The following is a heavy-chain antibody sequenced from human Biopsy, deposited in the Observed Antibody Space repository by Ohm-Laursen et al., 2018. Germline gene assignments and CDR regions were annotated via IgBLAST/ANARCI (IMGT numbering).Heavy chain of an antibody. V-gene: IGHV4-59*08. Sequence: GTLSLTRTVSGDSITTYYWNWIRQAPGKGLEWIGNIYYRGNTNYSPSLKSRVTISLDTSKNQFSLKLNSVTATDTAVYYCARRLPLRGYAFDVWGQGTLVTVS. CDR1: GDSITTYY. D-gene: IGHD3-10*01. CDR2: IYYRGNT. CDR3: ARRLPLRGYAFDV. J-gene: IGHJ3*01.